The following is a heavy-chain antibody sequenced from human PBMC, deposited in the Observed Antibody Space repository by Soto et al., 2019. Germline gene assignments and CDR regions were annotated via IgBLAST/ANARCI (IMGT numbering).Heavy chain of an antibody. V-gene: IGHV1-18*01. J-gene: IGHJ6*03. CDR2: ISAYNGNT. CDR1: GYTFTSYG. D-gene: IGHD2-2*01. Sequence: QVQLVQSGAEVKKPGASVKVSCKASGYTFTSYGISWVRQAPGQGLEWMGWISAYNGNTNYAQKLQGRVTMTTDTSTSTTYMEVRSMRCDDTAVYYCARDSSAFDNVVVPAATRLVAGYYYYYMDVWGKGTPVTVSS. CDR3: ARDSSAFDNVVVPAATRLVAGYYYYYMDV.